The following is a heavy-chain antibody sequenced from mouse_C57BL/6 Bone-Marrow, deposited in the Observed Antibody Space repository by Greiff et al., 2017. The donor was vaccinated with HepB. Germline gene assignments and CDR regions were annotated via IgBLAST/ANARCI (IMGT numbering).Heavy chain of an antibody. CDR2: IRSKSNNYAT. CDR3: VRHESSYDYEDYYAMDY. D-gene: IGHD2-4*01. CDR1: GFSFNTYA. V-gene: IGHV10-1*01. J-gene: IGHJ4*01. Sequence: EVQVVESGGGLVQPKGSLKLSCAASGFSFNTYAMNWVRQAPGKGLEWVARIRSKSNNYATYYAVSVKDRFTISRDDSESMLYLQMNNLKTEDTAMDYCVRHESSYDYEDYYAMDYWGQGTSVTVSS.